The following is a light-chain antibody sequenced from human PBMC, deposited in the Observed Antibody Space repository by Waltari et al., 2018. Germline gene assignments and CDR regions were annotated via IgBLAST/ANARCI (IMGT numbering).Light chain of an antibody. CDR1: SGSIASYS. CDR2: DDD. J-gene: IGLJ2*01. CDR3: QSYDDTTNQV. Sequence: NFMLTQPHSVSESPGKTVTISCTRSSGSIASYSVQWYQQRPGSAPTTVIYDDDLRPSGVPDRFSGSIDRSSISAALTISGLKTEDEADYYCQSYDDTTNQVFGGGTKLTVL. V-gene: IGLV6-57*04.